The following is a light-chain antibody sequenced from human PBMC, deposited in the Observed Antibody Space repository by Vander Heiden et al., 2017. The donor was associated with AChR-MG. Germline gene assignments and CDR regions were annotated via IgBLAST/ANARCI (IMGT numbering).Light chain of an antibody. J-gene: IGKJ2*01. V-gene: IGKV3-20*01. CDR1: QSVSTTY. CDR3: QQYGNSPLYT. Sequence: EIVLTQSPGTLSLSPGERATLSCRASQSVSTTYLAWYQQKPGQAPRLLIYGASRRATGIPDRFSGSASGTDFTLTISRLEPEDFAVYYCQQYGNSPLYTFGQGTRLEIK. CDR2: GAS.